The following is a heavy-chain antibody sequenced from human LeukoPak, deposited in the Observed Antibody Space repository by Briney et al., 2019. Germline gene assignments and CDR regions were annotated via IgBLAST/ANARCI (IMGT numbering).Heavy chain of an antibody. J-gene: IGHJ5*02. CDR1: GYSISSGYY. CDR2: IYHSGST. D-gene: IGHD6-19*01. Sequence: PSETLSLTCTVSGYSISSGYYWGWIRQPPGKGLEWFGSIYHSGSTYYNPSLKSRLTISADTSKNQFSLRLSSVTAADTAVYYCARGGGAVAANWFDPWGQGTLVTVSS. CDR3: ARGGGAVAANWFDP. V-gene: IGHV4-38-2*02.